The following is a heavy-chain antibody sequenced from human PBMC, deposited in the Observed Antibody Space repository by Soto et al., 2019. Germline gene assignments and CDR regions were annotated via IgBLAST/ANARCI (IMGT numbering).Heavy chain of an antibody. CDR2: ISAYNGNT. J-gene: IGHJ3*02. CDR3: ARDSRDYYDSSGSLDAFDI. Sequence: ASVEVSCKASGYTFTSYGISWVRQAPGQGLEWMGWISAYNGNTNYAQKLQGRVTMITDTSTSTAYMELRSLRSEDTAVYYCARDSRDYYDSSGSLDAFDIWGQGTMVTVSS. D-gene: IGHD3-22*01. V-gene: IGHV1-18*01. CDR1: GYTFTSYG.